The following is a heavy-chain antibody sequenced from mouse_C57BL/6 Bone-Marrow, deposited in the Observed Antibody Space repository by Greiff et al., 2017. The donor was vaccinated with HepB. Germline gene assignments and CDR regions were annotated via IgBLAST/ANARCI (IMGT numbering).Heavy chain of an antibody. CDR1: GYTFTSYW. CDR3: AREGGIITTVVATKGFAY. CDR2: IDPNSGGT. Sequence: VQLQQPGAELVKPGASVKLSCKASGYTFTSYWMHWVKQRPGRGLEWIGRIDPNSGGTKYNEKFKSKATLTVDKPSSTAYMQLSSLTSEDSAVYYCAREGGIITTVVATKGFAYWGQGTLVTVSA. D-gene: IGHD1-1*01. J-gene: IGHJ3*01. V-gene: IGHV1-72*01.